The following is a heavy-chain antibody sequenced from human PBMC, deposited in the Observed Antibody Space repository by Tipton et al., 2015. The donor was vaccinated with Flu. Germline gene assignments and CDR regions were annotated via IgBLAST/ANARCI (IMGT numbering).Heavy chain of an antibody. J-gene: IGHJ4*02. CDR1: GFTFSNYA. CDR2: IGGDDGRT. V-gene: IGHV3-23*04. Sequence: QLVQSGGVLVQPGGSLTLSCAASGFTFSNYAMNWVRQAPGKGLEWLSVIGGDDGRTFYADSVEGRFTISRDNSKRTLYLQMNSLRAADTAVYYCAKAYFEKGVRYPFDYWGQGALVTVSS. D-gene: IGHD2/OR15-2a*01. CDR3: AKAYFEKGVRYPFDY.